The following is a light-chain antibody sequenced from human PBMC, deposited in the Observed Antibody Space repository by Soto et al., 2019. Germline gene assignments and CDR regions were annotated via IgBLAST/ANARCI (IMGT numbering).Light chain of an antibody. Sequence: SYELTQPPSVSVAPGQTARITCGGNNIGSKSVHWYQQKPGQAPVLVVYDDSDRPSGVPDRFSGSKSGNTASLTISGLQSEDEADYHCSSYAGSHTYEVFGGGTKVTVL. V-gene: IGLV3-21*02. CDR3: SSYAGSHTYEV. J-gene: IGLJ3*02. CDR1: NIGSKS. CDR2: DDS.